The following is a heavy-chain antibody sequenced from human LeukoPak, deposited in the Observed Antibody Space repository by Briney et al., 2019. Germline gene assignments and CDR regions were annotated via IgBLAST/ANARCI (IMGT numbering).Heavy chain of an antibody. J-gene: IGHJ4*02. CDR2: INPNSGGT. Sequence: ASVKVSCKASGYTFTGYYMHWVRQAPGQGLEWMGWINPNSGGTNYAQKFQGRVTMTRDTSISTAYMELSRLRSDDTAVYYCARGQVGATTAIDYWGQGTLVTVSS. CDR3: ARGQVGATTAIDY. CDR1: GYTFTGYY. V-gene: IGHV1-2*02. D-gene: IGHD1-26*01.